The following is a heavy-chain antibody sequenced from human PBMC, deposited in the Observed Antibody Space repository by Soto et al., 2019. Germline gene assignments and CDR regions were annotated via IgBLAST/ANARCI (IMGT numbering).Heavy chain of an antibody. D-gene: IGHD3-10*01. J-gene: IGHJ6*03. Sequence: EVQLLESGGGLVQPGGSLRLSCAASGFTFSSYAMSWVRQAPGEGLEWVSIMGSDGGKFYVDPVRGRLTISRDNSKNTLYLQMNSLRAEDMAVYYCARGLNMVRGVTSYYMDVWGKGTTVTVSS. CDR2: MGSDGGK. CDR1: GFTFSSYA. V-gene: IGHV3-23*01. CDR3: ARGLNMVRGVTSYYMDV.